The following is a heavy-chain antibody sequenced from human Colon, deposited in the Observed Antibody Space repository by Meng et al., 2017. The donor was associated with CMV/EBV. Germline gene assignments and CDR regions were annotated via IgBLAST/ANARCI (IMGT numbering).Heavy chain of an antibody. D-gene: IGHD3-22*01. Sequence: VSCRPSGDDFRIYLLTWVRQAPGQGLEWMGGITPALQTPHYAQKFQGRLTIITDESTSTVFMELNSLTSEDTAVYYCARGTSSGLTYWGQGTLVTVSS. V-gene: IGHV1-69*05. J-gene: IGHJ4*02. CDR3: ARGTSSGLTY. CDR2: ITPALQTP. CDR1: GDDFRIYL.